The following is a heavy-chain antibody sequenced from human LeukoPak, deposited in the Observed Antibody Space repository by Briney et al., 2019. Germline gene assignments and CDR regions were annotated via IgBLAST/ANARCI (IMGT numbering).Heavy chain of an antibody. CDR1: GGTFSSYA. CDR3: AAMATITY. D-gene: IGHD5-24*01. CDR2: IIPILGIA. Sequence: SVKVSCKASGGTFSSYAMSWVRQAPGQGLEWMGRIIPILGIANYAQKFQGRVTITADKSTSTAYMELSSLRSEDTAVYYCAAMATITYWGQGTLVTVSS. J-gene: IGHJ4*02. V-gene: IGHV1-69*04.